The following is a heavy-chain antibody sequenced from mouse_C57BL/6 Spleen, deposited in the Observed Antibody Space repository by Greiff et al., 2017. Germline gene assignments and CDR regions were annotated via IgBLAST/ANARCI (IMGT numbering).Heavy chain of an antibody. CDR2: FYPGSGSI. V-gene: IGHV1-62-2*01. D-gene: IGHD3-3*01. Sequence: QVQLKESGAELVKPGASVKLSCKASGYTFTAYPIHWVKQRSGPGLEWIGWFYPGSGSIKYNEKFKDKATLTADKSSSTVYMELSRLASEDSAVYFCARHGRDFPWFADWGQGTLVTVSA. J-gene: IGHJ3*01. CDR1: GYTFTAYP. CDR3: ARHGRDFPWFAD.